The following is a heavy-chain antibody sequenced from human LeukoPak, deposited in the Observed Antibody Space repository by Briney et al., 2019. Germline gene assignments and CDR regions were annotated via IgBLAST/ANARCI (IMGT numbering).Heavy chain of an antibody. Sequence: PGGSLRLSCAASGFTFSSSAMSWVRQAPGKGLEWVSGISTGGGTTYYADSVKGRFTISRDNSKNTLYLQMNSLTAEDTAVYYCAKDWAYGDYPLNYWGQGTLVTVSS. CDR3: AKDWAYGDYPLNY. CDR2: ISTGGGTT. V-gene: IGHV3-23*01. D-gene: IGHD4-17*01. J-gene: IGHJ4*02. CDR1: GFTFSSSA.